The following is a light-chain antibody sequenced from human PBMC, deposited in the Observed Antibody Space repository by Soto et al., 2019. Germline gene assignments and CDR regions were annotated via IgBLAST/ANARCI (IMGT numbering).Light chain of an antibody. CDR3: QQYNNWPRT. V-gene: IGKV3-15*01. CDR2: GAS. CDR1: QSVSSN. J-gene: IGKJ1*01. Sequence: EIVLTQSADTLSLSPGERATLSCRASQSVSSNLAWYQQKPGQAPRLLIYGASTRATGIPARFSGSGSGTEFTLTISSLQSEDFAVYYCQQYNNWPRTFGQGTKVDIK.